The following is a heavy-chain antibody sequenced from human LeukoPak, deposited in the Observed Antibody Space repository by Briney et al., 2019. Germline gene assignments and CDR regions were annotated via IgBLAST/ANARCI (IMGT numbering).Heavy chain of an antibody. Sequence: GGSLRLSCAASGFTFSSYGMSWVRQAPGKGLEWVSAISGSGGSTYYADSVKGRFTISRDNSKNTLYLQMNSLRAEDTAVYYCAKGGAYYDFWSGYYADYWGQGTLVTVSS. CDR1: GFTFSSYG. CDR2: ISGSGGST. V-gene: IGHV3-23*01. CDR3: AKGGAYYDFWSGYYADY. J-gene: IGHJ4*02. D-gene: IGHD3-3*01.